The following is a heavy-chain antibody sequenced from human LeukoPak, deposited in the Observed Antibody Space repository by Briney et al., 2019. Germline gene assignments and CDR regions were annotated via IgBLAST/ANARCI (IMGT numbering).Heavy chain of an antibody. CDR3: AKDRTWGSSSPYEYYFDY. CDR2: ISGSGGST. D-gene: IGHD6-13*01. CDR1: GFTLGSYA. V-gene: IGHV3-23*01. Sequence: PGGSLRLSCAASGFTLGSYAMSWVRQAPGKGLEWVSAISGSGGSTYYADSVKGRFTISRDNSKNTLYLQMNSLRAEDTAVYYCAKDRTWGSSSPYEYYFDYWGQGTLVTVSS. J-gene: IGHJ4*02.